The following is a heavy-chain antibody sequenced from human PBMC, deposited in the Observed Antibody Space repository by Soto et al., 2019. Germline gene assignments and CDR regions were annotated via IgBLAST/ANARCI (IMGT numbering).Heavy chain of an antibody. Sequence: QVQLVESGGGVVQPGRSLRLSCAASGFTFSSYGMHWVRQAPGNGLEWVAVISYDGSNKYYADSVKGRFTISRDNSKNTLYLQMNSLRAEDTAVYYCAKGLRGVVIAIPGPVDYYMDVWGKGTTVTVSS. D-gene: IGHD2-21*01. CDR1: GFTFSSYG. CDR3: AKGLRGVVIAIPGPVDYYMDV. CDR2: ISYDGSNK. V-gene: IGHV3-30*18. J-gene: IGHJ6*03.